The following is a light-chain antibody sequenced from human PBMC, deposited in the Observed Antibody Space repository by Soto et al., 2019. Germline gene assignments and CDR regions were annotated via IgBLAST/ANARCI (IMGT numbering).Light chain of an antibody. CDR2: DDN. V-gene: IGLV1-51*01. J-gene: IGLJ1*01. CDR1: SSNIGGNS. Sequence: QSVLTQRPSVSAAAVQKVTISCSGSSSNIGGNSVSWYQQLPATAPKLLIYDDNKRPSGIPDRFSGSKSGTSATLGITGFQTGDEADYYCGSWDSNLGACVFGTGTKV. CDR3: GSWDSNLGACV.